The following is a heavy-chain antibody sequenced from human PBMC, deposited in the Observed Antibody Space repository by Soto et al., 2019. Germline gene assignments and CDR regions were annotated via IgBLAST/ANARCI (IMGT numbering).Heavy chain of an antibody. D-gene: IGHD4-4*01. CDR1: GGTFSNFA. J-gene: IGHJ3*02. V-gene: IGHV1-69*01. CDR3: AASGRDFLGYDYKYTEGLDI. Sequence: QVQLVQSGPEVKKPGSSVKVSCEASGGTFSNFAVNWVRQAPGQGLEWVGGIIPLFNVAKYAQKFEGRVTIVADDSTSTAYMDFSSLRSDDTAVYYCAASGRDFLGYDYKYTEGLDIWGQGTMVTVSS. CDR2: IIPLFNVA.